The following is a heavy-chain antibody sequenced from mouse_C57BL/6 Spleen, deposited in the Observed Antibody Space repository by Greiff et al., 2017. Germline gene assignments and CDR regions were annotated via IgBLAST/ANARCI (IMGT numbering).Heavy chain of an antibody. V-gene: IGHV1-76*01. CDR3: ARDCGSSYWYFDV. Sequence: VQLKESGAELVRPGASVKLSCKASGYTFTDYYINWVKQRPGQGLEWIARIYPGSGNTYYNEKFKGKATLTAEKSSCTAYMQLSSLTSEDSAVYCCARDCGSSYWYFDVWGTGTTVTVSS. CDR2: IYPGSGNT. D-gene: IGHD1-1*01. CDR1: GYTFTDYY. J-gene: IGHJ1*03.